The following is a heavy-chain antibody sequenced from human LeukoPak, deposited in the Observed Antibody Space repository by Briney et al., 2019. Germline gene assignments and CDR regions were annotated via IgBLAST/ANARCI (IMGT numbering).Heavy chain of an antibody. D-gene: IGHD1-26*01. J-gene: IGHJ3*01. CDR2: INPNNGGT. CDR1: GYTFTGYY. CDR3: AREGYGGGQDFDV. V-gene: IGHV1-2*02. Sequence: ASVKVSCKASGYTFTGYYMHWVRQAPGQGLEWMGWINPNNGGTNYAQKFQGRVTMTRDTSISTAYMDLSRLKSDDTAVYYCAREGYGGGQDFDVWGQGTMVTVSS.